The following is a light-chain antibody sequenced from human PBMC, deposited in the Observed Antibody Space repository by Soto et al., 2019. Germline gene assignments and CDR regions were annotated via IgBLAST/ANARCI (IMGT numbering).Light chain of an antibody. CDR2: GNS. Sequence: QSVLTQPPSVSGAPGQRVTISCTGSSSYIGAGYHVHWYQQLPGTAPKLLIYGNSNRPSRVPDRFSGSKSGTSASLAITGLQAEDEADYYCPSYDSSLSGSVFGGGTKLTVL. J-gene: IGLJ3*02. CDR3: PSYDSSLSGSV. CDR1: SSYIGAGYH. V-gene: IGLV1-40*01.